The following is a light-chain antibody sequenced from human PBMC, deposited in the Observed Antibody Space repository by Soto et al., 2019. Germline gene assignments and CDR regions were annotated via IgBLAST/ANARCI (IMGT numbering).Light chain of an antibody. J-gene: IGLJ1*01. CDR2: DVS. V-gene: IGLV2-14*01. CDR1: SNDVGIYNS. CDR3: SSYTISSTYV. Sequence: QSVLTQPPSVSAAPGQRVTISCSGSSNDVGIYNSVSWFQHHPGKGPKLVIYDVSNRPSGVSNRFSGSKSGNTASLTIFGLQAEDEADYHCSSYTISSTYVFGTGTKVTVL.